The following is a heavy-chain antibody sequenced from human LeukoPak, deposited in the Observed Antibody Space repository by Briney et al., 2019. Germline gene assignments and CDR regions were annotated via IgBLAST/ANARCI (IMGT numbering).Heavy chain of an antibody. D-gene: IGHD2-15*01. CDR2: IWYDGSNK. Sequence: GRSLRLSCAASGFTFSSYGIHWVRQAPGKGLEWVAVIWYDGSNKYYADSVKGRFTISRDNSKNTLYLQMNSLRAEDTAVYYCARGIYCSGGSCSVDYYYYGMDVRGQGTTVTVSS. CDR3: ARGIYCSGGSCSVDYYYYGMDV. CDR1: GFTFSSYG. J-gene: IGHJ6*02. V-gene: IGHV3-33*01.